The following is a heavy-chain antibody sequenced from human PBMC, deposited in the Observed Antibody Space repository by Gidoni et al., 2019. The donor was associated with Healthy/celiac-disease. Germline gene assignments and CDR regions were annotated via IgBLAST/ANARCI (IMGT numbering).Heavy chain of an antibody. CDR2: ISSSSSYT. D-gene: IGHD2-2*01. J-gene: IGHJ4*02. Sequence: QVQLVESGGGLVKPGGSLRLSCAASGFTFSDYYMSWIRQAPGKGLEWVSYISSSSSYTNYADSVKGRFTISRDNAKNSLYLQMNSLRAEDTAVYYCARVLPADIVVVPAAMLDYWGQGTLVTVSS. CDR1: GFTFSDYY. V-gene: IGHV3-11*06. CDR3: ARVLPADIVVVPAAMLDY.